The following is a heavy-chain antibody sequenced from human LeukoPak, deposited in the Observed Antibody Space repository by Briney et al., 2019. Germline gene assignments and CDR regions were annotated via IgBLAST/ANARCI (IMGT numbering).Heavy chain of an antibody. D-gene: IGHD3-3*01. CDR1: GFTVSSNY. CDR3: AKVGHYDFWSGYSVHFDY. V-gene: IGHV3-23*01. Sequence: GGSLRLSCAASGFTVSSNYMSWVRQAPGKGLEWVSAISGSGGSTYYADSVKGRFTISRDNSKNTLYLQMNSLRAEDTAVYYCAKVGHYDFWSGYSVHFDYWGQGTLVTVSS. CDR2: ISGSGGST. J-gene: IGHJ4*02.